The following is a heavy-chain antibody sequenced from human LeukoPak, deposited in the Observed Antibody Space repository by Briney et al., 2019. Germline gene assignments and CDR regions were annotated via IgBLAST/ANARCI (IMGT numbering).Heavy chain of an antibody. CDR1: GFTFSSYG. CDR2: IWYDGSNK. D-gene: IGHD2-15*01. CDR3: ARGWQRDYYGMDV. Sequence: PGGSLRLSCAASGFTFSSYGMHWVRQAPGKGLEWVAVIWYDGSNKYYADSVKGRFTISRDNSKNTLYLQMNSLRAEDTAVYYCARGWQRDYYGMDVWAKGPRSPSP. V-gene: IGHV3-33*01. J-gene: IGHJ6*02.